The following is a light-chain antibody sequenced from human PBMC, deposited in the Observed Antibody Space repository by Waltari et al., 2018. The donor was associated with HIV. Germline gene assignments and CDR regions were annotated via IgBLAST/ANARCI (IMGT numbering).Light chain of an antibody. CDR1: SRPFGLYNF. J-gene: IGLJ2*01. Sequence: QSALTQPASVSGSPGQSVTISCTGTSRPFGLYNFVPWYQQYPGNVPKVIIYDVTSRPSGVPHRFSGSRSGNTASLTISGLQVDDEAVYYCSTHTTNDTLEFGGGTKLTVL. V-gene: IGLV2-14*03. CDR3: STHTTNDTLE. CDR2: DVT.